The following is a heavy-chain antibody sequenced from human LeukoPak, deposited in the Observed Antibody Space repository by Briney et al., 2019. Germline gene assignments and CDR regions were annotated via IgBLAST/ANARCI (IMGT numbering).Heavy chain of an antibody. J-gene: IGHJ6*02. Sequence: VSVKVSCKASGYTFTSYYMHWVRQAPGQGLEWMGWINPNSGGTNYAQKFQGWVTMTRDTSISTAYMELSRLRSDDTAVYYCARMYYDFWSGYYPRRRYGMDVWGQGTTVTVSS. CDR1: GYTFTSYY. CDR3: ARMYYDFWSGYYPRRRYGMDV. CDR2: INPNSGGT. V-gene: IGHV1-2*04. D-gene: IGHD3-3*01.